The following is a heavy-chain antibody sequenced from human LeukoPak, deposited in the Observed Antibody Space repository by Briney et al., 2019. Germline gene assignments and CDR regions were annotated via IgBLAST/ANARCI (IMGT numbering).Heavy chain of an antibody. Sequence: ASVKVSCKASGYTFTSYGISWVRQAPGQGLEWMGWISAYNGNTNYAQKLPGRVTMTTDTSTSTAYMELRSLRSDDTAVYYCARLDYYDSSGYYFLDYWGQGTLVTVSS. J-gene: IGHJ4*02. CDR3: ARLDYYDSSGYYFLDY. D-gene: IGHD3-22*01. CDR2: ISAYNGNT. V-gene: IGHV1-18*01. CDR1: GYTFTSYG.